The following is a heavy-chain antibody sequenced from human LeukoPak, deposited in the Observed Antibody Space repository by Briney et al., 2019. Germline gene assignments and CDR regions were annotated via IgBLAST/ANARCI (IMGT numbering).Heavy chain of an antibody. J-gene: IGHJ6*02. CDR2: ISSSSSYI. D-gene: IGHD5-12*01. Sequence: GGSLRLSCAASGFTFSSYSMNWVRQAPGKGLEWVSSISSSSSYIYYADSVKGRFTISRDNAKNSLYLQMNSLRAEDTAVYYCARDITPSGYDDPYGMDVWGQGTTVTVSS. V-gene: IGHV3-21*01. CDR1: GFTFSSYS. CDR3: ARDITPSGYDDPYGMDV.